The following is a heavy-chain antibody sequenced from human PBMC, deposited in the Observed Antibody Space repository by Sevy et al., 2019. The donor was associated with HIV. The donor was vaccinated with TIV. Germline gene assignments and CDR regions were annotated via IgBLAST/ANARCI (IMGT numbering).Heavy chain of an antibody. Sequence: SETLSLTCAVYGGSFSGYYWNWIRQTPGKGLEWIGEMNHSGSTNSNPSLKSRVTISVDTSKNQFSLRLNSVTAADTAEYYGARAPPVVVVPGAPSWFDPWGQGTLVTVSS. D-gene: IGHD2-2*01. V-gene: IGHV4-34*01. CDR2: MNHSGST. CDR3: ARAPPVVVVPGAPSWFDP. J-gene: IGHJ5*02. CDR1: GGSFSGYY.